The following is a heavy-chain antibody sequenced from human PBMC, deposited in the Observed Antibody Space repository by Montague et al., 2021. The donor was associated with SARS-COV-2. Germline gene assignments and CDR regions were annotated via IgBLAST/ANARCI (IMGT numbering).Heavy chain of an antibody. Sequence: SETLSLNCTVSGGSISSYYRSWIRQPPGKGLEWIGYIYYSGSTNYNPSLKSRVTISVDTSKNQFSLKLSSVTAADTAVYYCASQVPDFWSGIDYWGQGTLVTVSS. J-gene: IGHJ4*02. CDR2: IYYSGST. V-gene: IGHV4-59*01. D-gene: IGHD3-3*01. CDR3: ASQVPDFWSGIDY. CDR1: GGSISSYY.